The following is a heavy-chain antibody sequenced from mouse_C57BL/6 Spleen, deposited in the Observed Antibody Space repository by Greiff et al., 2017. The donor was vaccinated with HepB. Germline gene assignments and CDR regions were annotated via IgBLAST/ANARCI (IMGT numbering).Heavy chain of an antibody. Sequence: QVQLQQPGAELVMPGASVKLSCKASGYTFTSCWMHWVKQRPGQGLEWIGEIDPSDSYTNYNQKFKGKSTLTVDKSSSTAYMQLSSLTSEDSAVYCCARGGSAGPFDYWGQGTLVTVSA. D-gene: IGHD3-2*02. CDR3: ARGGSAGPFDY. V-gene: IGHV1-69*01. CDR2: IDPSDSYT. J-gene: IGHJ3*01. CDR1: GYTFTSCW.